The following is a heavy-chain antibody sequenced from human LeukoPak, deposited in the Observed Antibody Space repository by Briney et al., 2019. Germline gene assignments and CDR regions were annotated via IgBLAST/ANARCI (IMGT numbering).Heavy chain of an antibody. CDR1: GFTFTKYA. J-gene: IGHJ6*04. CDR2: IGGSGTKT. V-gene: IGHV3-23*01. CDR3: AELGITMIGGV. D-gene: IGHD3-10*02. Sequence: GGSLRLSCAASGFTFTKYAMSWVRQAAGKGLEWVSAIGGSGTKTFYADSVKGRFTISRDNAKNSLYLQMNSLRAEDTAVYYCAELGITMIGGVWGKGTTVTISS.